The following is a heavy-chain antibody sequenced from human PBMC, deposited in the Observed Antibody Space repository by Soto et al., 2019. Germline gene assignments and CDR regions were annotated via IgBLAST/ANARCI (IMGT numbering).Heavy chain of an antibody. D-gene: IGHD6-6*01. CDR1: GFTFSSYS. CDR2: ISSSSSYI. Sequence: WGSLRLACASSGFTFSSYSMNWVRQAPGKGLDWVSSISSSSSYIYYADSVKGRFTISRDNAKNSLYLQMNSLRAEDTAVYYCAREPKYSSSWGDYYYYYGMDVWGQGTPVTVSS. V-gene: IGHV3-21*01. J-gene: IGHJ6*01. CDR3: AREPKYSSSWGDYYYYYGMDV.